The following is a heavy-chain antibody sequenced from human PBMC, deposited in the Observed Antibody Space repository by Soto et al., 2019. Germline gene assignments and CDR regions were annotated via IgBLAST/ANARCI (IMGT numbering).Heavy chain of an antibody. CDR3: ARASYQLLTYYYGMDV. CDR1: GGTFSSYA. J-gene: IGHJ6*02. D-gene: IGHD2-2*01. V-gene: IGHV1-69*13. CDR2: IIPIFGTA. Sequence: EASVKVSCKASGGTFSSYAISWVRQAPGQGLEWMGGIIPIFGTANYAQKFQGRVTITADESTSTAYMELSSLRSEDTAVYYCARASYQLLTYYYGMDVWGQGTTVTVSS.